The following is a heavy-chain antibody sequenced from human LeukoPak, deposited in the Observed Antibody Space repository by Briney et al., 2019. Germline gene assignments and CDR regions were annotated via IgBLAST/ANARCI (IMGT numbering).Heavy chain of an antibody. D-gene: IGHD6-19*01. Sequence: GGSLRLSCAASGFTFSSYAMTWVRQAPGKGLEWVSAITGGGDTTYYADSVKGRFTISRDNSKNTLYLQMNSLRAEDTAVYYCARDVEQWPIEYWYFDLWGRGTLVTVSS. J-gene: IGHJ2*01. CDR3: ARDVEQWPIEYWYFDL. CDR1: GFTFSSYA. V-gene: IGHV3-23*01. CDR2: ITGGGDTT.